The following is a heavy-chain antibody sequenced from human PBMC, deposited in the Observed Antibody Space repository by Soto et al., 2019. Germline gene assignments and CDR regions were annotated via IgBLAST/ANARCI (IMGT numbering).Heavy chain of an antibody. Sequence: ASVKVSCKASGYTFTSYVISWVRQAPGQGLEWMGWISAYNGNTNYAQKLQGRVTMTTDTSTSTAYMELRSLRSDDTAVYYCARGRALVRSIAARLYYYYYYGMDVWGQGTTVTVSS. CDR3: ARGRALVRSIAARLYYYYYYGMDV. CDR1: GYTFTSYV. J-gene: IGHJ6*02. D-gene: IGHD6-6*01. CDR2: ISAYNGNT. V-gene: IGHV1-18*01.